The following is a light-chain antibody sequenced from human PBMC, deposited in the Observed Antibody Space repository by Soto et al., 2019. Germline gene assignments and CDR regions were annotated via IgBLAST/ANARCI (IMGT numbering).Light chain of an antibody. CDR1: QSVRSN. CDR2: DAS. Sequence: EIVITQSPATVSVSPGERATLSCRASQSVRSNLAWYQQKPGQVPRLLIYDASTRATGIPARFSGSGSGTEFTLTISSLQSEDFAVYYCQQYHDWPPLLTFGGGTKVDIK. CDR3: QQYHDWPPLLT. V-gene: IGKV3D-15*01. J-gene: IGKJ4*01.